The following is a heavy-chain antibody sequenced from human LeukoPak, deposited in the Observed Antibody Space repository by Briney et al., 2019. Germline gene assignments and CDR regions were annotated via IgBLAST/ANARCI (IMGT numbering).Heavy chain of an antibody. V-gene: IGHV1-69*02. Sequence: SVKVSCKASRGTFSSYNISSIRQAPGQGLQWVRTSIPILGIANYAQKFQGRVTITADKSTSTAYMELSSLRSEETAVYYCAYCTNGLCYRGGVYGMDVWGQGTTVTVSS. CDR3: AYCTNGLCYRGGVYGMDV. J-gene: IGHJ6*02. CDR1: RGTFSSYN. CDR2: SIPILGIA. D-gene: IGHD2-8*01.